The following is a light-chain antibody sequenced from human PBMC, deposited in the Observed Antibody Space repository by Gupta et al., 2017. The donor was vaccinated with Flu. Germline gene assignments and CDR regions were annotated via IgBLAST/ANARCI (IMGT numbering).Light chain of an antibody. CDR3: QSVDSSCNWV. J-gene: IGLJ3*02. V-gene: IGLV3-25*03. CDR1: ALTKEY. Sequence: RQTARIPCAGDALTKEYAYWYQQGPGQTPVPVIYKENARPSVVPDRFSGSSSGTSATLTISGVEAEDEADYHCQSVDSSCNWVFGGGTKLTVL. CDR2: KEN.